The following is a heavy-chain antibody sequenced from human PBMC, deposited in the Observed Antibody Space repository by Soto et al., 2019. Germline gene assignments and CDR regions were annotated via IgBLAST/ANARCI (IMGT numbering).Heavy chain of an antibody. CDR2: TNPNTGNA. V-gene: IGHV1-8*01. J-gene: IGHJ5*02. D-gene: IGHD1-7*01. Sequence: ASVKVSFKAFGYSFTSADINWVRQTTGQGLEWMGWTNPNTGNAGYAQKFQGRVTMTRDTAVNTAYMELTSLTSDDTAVYFCATDVVGTTDRFDPWGQGTLVTVSS. CDR3: ATDVVGTTDRFDP. CDR1: GYSFTSAD.